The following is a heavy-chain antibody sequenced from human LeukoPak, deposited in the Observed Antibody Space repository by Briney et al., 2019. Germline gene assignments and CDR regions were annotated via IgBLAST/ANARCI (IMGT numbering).Heavy chain of an antibody. D-gene: IGHD2-21*02. CDR2: ISSSGSTI. CDR3: ARDLYPIVVVTAIPGGIDY. V-gene: IGHV3-48*04. CDR1: GFTFSSYS. Sequence: PGGSLRLSCAASGFTFSSYSMNWVRQAPGKGLEWVSYISSSGSTIYYADSVKGRFTISRDNAKNSLYLQMNSLRAEDTAVYYCARDLYPIVVVTAIPGGIDYWGQGTLVTVSS. J-gene: IGHJ4*02.